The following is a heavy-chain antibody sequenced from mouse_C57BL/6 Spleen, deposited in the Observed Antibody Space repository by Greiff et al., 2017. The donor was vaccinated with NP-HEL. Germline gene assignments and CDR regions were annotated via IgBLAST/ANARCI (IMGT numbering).Heavy chain of an antibody. CDR3: ARPLYYGSSYEFAY. V-gene: IGHV1-19*01. CDR2: INPYNGGT. Sequence: EVQLQQSGPVLVKPGASVKMSCKASGYTFTDYYMNWVKQSHGKSLEWIGVINPYNGGTSYNQKFKGKATLTVDKSSSTAYMELNSLTSEDSAVYYCARPLYYGSSYEFAYWGQGTLVTVSA. J-gene: IGHJ3*01. CDR1: GYTFTDYY. D-gene: IGHD1-1*01.